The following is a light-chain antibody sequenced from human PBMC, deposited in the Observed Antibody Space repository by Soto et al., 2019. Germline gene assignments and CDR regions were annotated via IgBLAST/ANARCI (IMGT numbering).Light chain of an antibody. CDR1: SSDVGSYNL. V-gene: IGLV2-23*03. Sequence: QSVLTQPASVSGSPGQSITISCTGTSSDVGSYNLVSWYQQHPGKAPKLMIYEGSQRPSGVSNRFSGPRSGNTASLTISGLQAEDEADYYCCSYAGSTTFVFGTGTKLTVL. J-gene: IGLJ1*01. CDR2: EGS. CDR3: CSYAGSTTFV.